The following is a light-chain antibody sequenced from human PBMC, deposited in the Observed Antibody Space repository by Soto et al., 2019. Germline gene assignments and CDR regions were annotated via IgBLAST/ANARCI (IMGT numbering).Light chain of an antibody. CDR1: SSNIENNY. V-gene: IGLV1-51*01. CDR2: DNT. CDR3: GTWDGSLSAGV. Sequence: QSVLTQPPSVSAAPGQKVTISCSGSSSNIENNYVSWYQHLPGAAPKLLIYDNTERPSGIPDRFSGSKSGTSATLGITGLQTGDEGNYYCGTWDGSLSAGVFGGGTKLTV. J-gene: IGLJ2*01.